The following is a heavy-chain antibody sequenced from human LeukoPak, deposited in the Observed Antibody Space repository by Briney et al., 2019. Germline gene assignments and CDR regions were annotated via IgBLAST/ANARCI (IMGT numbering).Heavy chain of an antibody. CDR2: MNPNSGNT. CDR3: ARGPAARRYFGRSYYYYYMDV. D-gene: IGHD6-6*01. V-gene: IGHV1-8*03. CDR1: GYTFTSYD. J-gene: IGHJ6*03. Sequence: ASVKVSCKASGYTFTSYDINWVRQATGQGLEWMGWMNPNSGNTGYAQKFQGRVTITRNTSISTAYMELSSLRSEDTAVYYCARGPAARRYFGRSYYYYYMDVWGKGTTVTVSS.